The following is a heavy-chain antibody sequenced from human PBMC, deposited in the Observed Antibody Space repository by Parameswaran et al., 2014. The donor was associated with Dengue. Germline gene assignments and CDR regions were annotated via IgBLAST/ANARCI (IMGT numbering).Heavy chain of an antibody. CDR2: ISAYNGNT. V-gene: IGHV1-18*01. J-gene: IGHJ4*02. Sequence: SWVRQAPGQGLEWMAWISAYNGNTNYAQKVQGRVTMTTDTSTSTAYMELRSLRSDDTAVYYCARVVGIVGTTNDYWGQGTLVTVSS. CDR3: ARVVGIVGTTNDY. D-gene: IGHD1-26*01.